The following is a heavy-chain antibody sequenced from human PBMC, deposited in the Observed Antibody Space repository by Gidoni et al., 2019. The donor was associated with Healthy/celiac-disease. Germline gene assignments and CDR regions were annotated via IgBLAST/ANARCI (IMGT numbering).Heavy chain of an antibody. J-gene: IGHJ6*02. V-gene: IGHV4-39*01. CDR3: ATLDYYYYGMDV. CDR2: ISYSGST. CDR1: GGSLSSSSYY. Sequence: QLQLQESGPGLVKPSETLSLTCTVPGGSLSSSSYYWGGIRQPPGKGPEWLGSISYSGSTYYNPSLKSRVTISVDTSKTQFSLKLSSVTAADTAVYCCATLDYYYYGMDVWGQGTTVTVSS.